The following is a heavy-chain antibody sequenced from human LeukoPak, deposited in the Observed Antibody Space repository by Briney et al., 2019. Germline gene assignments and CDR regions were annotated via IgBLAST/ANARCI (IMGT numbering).Heavy chain of an antibody. V-gene: IGHV4-59*01. J-gene: IGHJ3*02. D-gene: IGHD4-17*01. CDR1: GGSISSYY. CDR3: TRGSSDYGGYIGAFDI. CDR2: HYSSGST. Sequence: SETLSLTCTVSGGSISSYYWSWIRQPPGKGLEWIGYHYSSGSTKYNPSLKSRVTISVDTSKNQFSLKLYSVTAADTAVYYCTRGSSDYGGYIGAFDIWGQGTMVTVSS.